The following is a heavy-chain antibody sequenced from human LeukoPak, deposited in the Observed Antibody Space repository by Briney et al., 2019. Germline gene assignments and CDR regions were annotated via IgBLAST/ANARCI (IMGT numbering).Heavy chain of an antibody. Sequence: SETLSLTCTVSGGSIRSYYWSWVRQPPGKGLEWIGYVSYSGSTYYNPSLKSRVTISVDTSKNQFSLKLSSVTAADTAVYYCASGPYGGYNFDIWGQGTMVTVSS. V-gene: IGHV4-59*12. J-gene: IGHJ3*02. CDR2: VSYSGST. D-gene: IGHD4-17*01. CDR3: ASGPYGGYNFDI. CDR1: GGSIRSYY.